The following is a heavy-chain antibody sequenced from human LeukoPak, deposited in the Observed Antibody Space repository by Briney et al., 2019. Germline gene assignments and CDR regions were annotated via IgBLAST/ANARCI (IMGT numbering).Heavy chain of an antibody. D-gene: IGHD3-16*02. Sequence: GGSLRHSCAASGFTFSSYAMSWVRQAPGKGLEWVSAISASGGSTYYADSVKGRFTISRDNSKNTLYLQMNRLRAEDTAVYCCAKARITGSTIGPVIVTPTDGWSQRTLVTVSS. CDR2: ISASGGST. V-gene: IGHV3-23*01. J-gene: IGHJ4*02. CDR3: AKARITGSTIGPVIVTPTDG. CDR1: GFTFSSYA.